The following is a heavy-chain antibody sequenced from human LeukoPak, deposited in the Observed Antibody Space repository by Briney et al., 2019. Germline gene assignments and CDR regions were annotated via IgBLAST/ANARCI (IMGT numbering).Heavy chain of an antibody. Sequence: GGSLRLSCEASGFTFSSFAMHWVRQAPGKGLEWVTLISYHGSNKEYADSVKGRFIISRDNSKNTLYLEMNTLRIEDTGVYYCARTPERFGQGQLDYWSQGTLVTVSS. CDR3: ARTPERFGQGQLDY. J-gene: IGHJ4*02. CDR2: ISYHGSNK. CDR1: GFTFSSFA. D-gene: IGHD3-10*01. V-gene: IGHV3-30*04.